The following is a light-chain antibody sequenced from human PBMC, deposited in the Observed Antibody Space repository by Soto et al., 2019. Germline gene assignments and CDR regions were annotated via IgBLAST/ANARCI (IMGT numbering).Light chain of an antibody. Sequence: QSALTQPSSVSGSPGQSITISCTGTSSDVGGYNFVSWYQQNTGKAPKLMIYEVTNRPSGVSTRFSGSKSGNTASLTISGLQAEDEADYYCSSYTGDSTLVFGGGTKVTVL. CDR1: SSDVGGYNF. J-gene: IGLJ2*01. CDR3: SSYTGDSTLV. V-gene: IGLV2-14*01. CDR2: EVT.